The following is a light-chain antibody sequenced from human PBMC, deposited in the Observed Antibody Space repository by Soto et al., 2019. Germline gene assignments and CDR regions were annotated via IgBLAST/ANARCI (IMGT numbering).Light chain of an antibody. J-gene: IGKJ1*01. V-gene: IGKV3D-15*01. CDR1: QSFSSD. CDR3: QQYNNWPRT. CDR2: GAS. Sequence: EIVMTQSPATLSVSPGERATLSCRASQSFSSDLSWYHQKPCQAPRHLIYGASTRATGIPARFSGSGSGTEFTLTINSLQSEDFAVYYCQQYNNWPRTFGQGTKV.